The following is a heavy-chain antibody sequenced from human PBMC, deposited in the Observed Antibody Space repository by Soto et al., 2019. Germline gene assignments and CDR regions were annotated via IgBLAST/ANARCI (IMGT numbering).Heavy chain of an antibody. Sequence: QVQLRESGPGLVKPSQTLSLTCTVSGDSISSGDYYWSWIRQPPGKGLEWIGCIYYSGNTYYNPSLKRRFSISVDTVSNQFALLMGSVTVADTAGYYCARDCTRYSSPPGPLEYWGLVTLVTVSS. V-gene: IGHV4-30-4*01. CDR3: ARDCTRYSSPPGPLEY. D-gene: IGHD6-13*01. CDR1: GDSISSGDYY. J-gene: IGHJ4*02. CDR2: IYYSGNT.